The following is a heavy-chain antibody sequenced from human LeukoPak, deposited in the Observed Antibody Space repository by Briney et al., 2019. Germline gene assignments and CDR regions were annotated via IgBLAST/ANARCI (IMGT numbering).Heavy chain of an antibody. V-gene: IGHV1-18*01. Sequence: ASVKVSCKASGYTFTSYGISWVRQAPGQGLEWMGWISAYNGNTNYAQKLQGRVTMTTDTSTGTAYMELRSLSSDDTAVYYCARVDDPIIQLWPHVVTAQGDFDYWGQGTLVTVSS. D-gene: IGHD5-18*01. CDR1: GYTFTSYG. CDR2: ISAYNGNT. J-gene: IGHJ4*02. CDR3: ARVDDPIIQLWPHVVTAQGDFDY.